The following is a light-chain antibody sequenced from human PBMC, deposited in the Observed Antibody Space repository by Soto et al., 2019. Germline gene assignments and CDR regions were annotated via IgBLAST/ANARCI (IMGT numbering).Light chain of an antibody. CDR3: QQYNAYSQA. Sequence: DIQMTQSPSTLSASVGDRVTITCRASERVSRWLAWYQQKPGRTPKLLIYQASTLATGVPSRFSGSGSGTEFTLTIIILQPDDFATYDCQQYNAYSQAFGQGTKVEIK. J-gene: IGKJ1*01. V-gene: IGKV1-5*03. CDR1: ERVSRW. CDR2: QAS.